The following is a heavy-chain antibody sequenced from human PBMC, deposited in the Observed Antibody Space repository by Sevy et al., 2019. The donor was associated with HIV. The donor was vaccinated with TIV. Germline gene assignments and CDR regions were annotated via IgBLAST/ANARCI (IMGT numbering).Heavy chain of an antibody. CDR3: AGGRFDSSGSFVAFDI. J-gene: IGHJ3*02. V-gene: IGHV3-23*01. D-gene: IGHD3-22*01. Sequence: GGSLRLSCAASGITFKNYAMNWVRQAPGKGLNWVSSIFGSGGTTYYADSVRGRFTISRDTSKNPLFLQMNSLRTEDTALYYGAGGRFDSSGSFVAFDIWGQGTMVTVSS. CDR2: IFGSGGTT. CDR1: GITFKNYA.